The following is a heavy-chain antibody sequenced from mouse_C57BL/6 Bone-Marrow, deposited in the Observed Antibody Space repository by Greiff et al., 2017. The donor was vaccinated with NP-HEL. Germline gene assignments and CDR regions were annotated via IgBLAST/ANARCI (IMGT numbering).Heavy chain of an antibody. V-gene: IGHV1-76*01. D-gene: IGHD1-1*01. CDR2: IYPGSGNT. CDR1: GYTFPDYY. CDR3: ARYYYGSSYDAMDY. Sequence: VKLQESGAELVRPGASVKLSCKASGYTFPDYYINWVKQRPGQGLEWIARIYPGSGNTYYNEKFKGKATLTAEKSSSTAYMQLSSLTSEDSAVYFCARYYYGSSYDAMDYWGQGTSVTVSS. J-gene: IGHJ4*01.